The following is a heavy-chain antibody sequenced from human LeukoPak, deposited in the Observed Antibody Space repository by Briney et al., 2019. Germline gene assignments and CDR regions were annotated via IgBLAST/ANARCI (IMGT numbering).Heavy chain of an antibody. Sequence: GGSLRLSCAASGFTFDDYAMHWVRQAPGKGLEWVSGISWNSGSIGYADSVEGRFTISRDSAKSSLYLQMNSLRAEDTALYYCAKGKYDILTGHIDYWGQGTLVTVSS. CDR1: GFTFDDYA. J-gene: IGHJ4*02. CDR2: ISWNSGSI. CDR3: AKGKYDILTGHIDY. V-gene: IGHV3-9*01. D-gene: IGHD3-9*01.